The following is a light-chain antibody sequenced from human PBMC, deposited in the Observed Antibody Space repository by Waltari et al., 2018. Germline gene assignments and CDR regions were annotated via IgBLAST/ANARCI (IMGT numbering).Light chain of an antibody. CDR3: QSYDSGLSGSV. CDR2: GNP. CDR1: SSNIGAGYD. Sequence: QSVLTQPPSVSGAPGQRVTISCAGSSSNIGAGYDVNWYHQLPGTAPKLLIFGNPNRPSGVPDRFSGSKSGTSASLAITGLQAEDEAYYYCQSYDSGLSGSVFGGGTKVTVL. V-gene: IGLV1-40*01. J-gene: IGLJ2*01.